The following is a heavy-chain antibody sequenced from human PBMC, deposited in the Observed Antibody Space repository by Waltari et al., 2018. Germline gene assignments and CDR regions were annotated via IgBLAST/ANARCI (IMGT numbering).Heavy chain of an antibody. CDR1: GDSRSERDW. D-gene: IGHD2-15*01. CDR3: ARDRGRGLYLDS. CDR2: IHRSGRS. J-gene: IGHJ4*02. Sequence: QLQLQQSGPGLVQPSESLSLTCAVPGDSRSERDWWRWVRQPPGKGLEWIGQIHRSGRSNYNPSLESRVTLSIDTSNKQFSLRLPSATAADTAVYYCARDRGRGLYLDSWGQGTLVTVSP. V-gene: IGHV4-4*02.